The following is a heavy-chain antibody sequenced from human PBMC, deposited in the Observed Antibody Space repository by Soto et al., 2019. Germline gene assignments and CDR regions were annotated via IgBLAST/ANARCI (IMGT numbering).Heavy chain of an antibody. CDR2: IYHSGST. CDR3: AREGGCSGGSCYLADGMDV. V-gene: IGHV4-4*02. Sequence: QVQLQESDPGLVKPSGTLSLTCAVSGGSISSSNWWSWVRQPPGKGLEWIGEIYHSGSTNYNPSLKSRVTISVDKSKNQFSLKLSSVTAADTAVYYCAREGGCSGGSCYLADGMDVWGQGTTVTVSS. CDR1: GGSISSSNW. D-gene: IGHD2-15*01. J-gene: IGHJ6*02.